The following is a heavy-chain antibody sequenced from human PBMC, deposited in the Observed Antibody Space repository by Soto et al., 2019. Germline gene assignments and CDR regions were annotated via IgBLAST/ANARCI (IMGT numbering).Heavy chain of an antibody. CDR1: GYTFSTYG. CDR2: VSPYNGNT. J-gene: IGHJ6*02. D-gene: IGHD1-1*01. Sequence: ASVKVSCKVFGYTFSTYGLSWVRQAPGQGLEWMGWVSPYNGNTYYAPGLQGRVTMTTDTSTNTAYMSLRSLRSDDTAIYYCVRGGILEANRPYYYYGLDVWGQGTTVTVSS. V-gene: IGHV1-18*01. CDR3: VRGGILEANRPYYYYGLDV.